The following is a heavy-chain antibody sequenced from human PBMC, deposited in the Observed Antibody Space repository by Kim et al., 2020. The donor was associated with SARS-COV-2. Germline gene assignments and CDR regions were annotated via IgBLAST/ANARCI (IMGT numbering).Heavy chain of an antibody. CDR1: GFTFSSYA. CDR3: ARDLYITMIVVAPTGFDP. V-gene: IGHV3-30-3*01. D-gene: IGHD3-22*01. CDR2: ISYDGSNK. Sequence: GGSLRLSCAASGFTFSSYAMHWVRQAPGKGLEWVAVISYDGSNKYYADSVKGRFTISRDNSKNTLYLQMNSLRAEDTAVYYCARDLYITMIVVAPTGFDPWGQGTLVTVSS. J-gene: IGHJ5*02.